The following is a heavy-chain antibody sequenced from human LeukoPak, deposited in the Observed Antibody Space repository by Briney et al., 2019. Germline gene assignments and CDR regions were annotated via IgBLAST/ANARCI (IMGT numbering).Heavy chain of an antibody. D-gene: IGHD4-17*01. J-gene: IGHJ5*02. CDR1: GFTFSHYA. V-gene: IGHV3-23*01. CDR2: ITGTHYTT. CDR3: TKDPNGDYVGAFDP. Sequence: PGGSLRLSCAASGFTFSHYALIWVRQAPGKGLEWVSSITGTHYTTYDTDSVKGRFTISRDNSKNTLYLQMNSLRADDTAVYYCTKDPNGDYVGAFDPWGQGTLVSVSS.